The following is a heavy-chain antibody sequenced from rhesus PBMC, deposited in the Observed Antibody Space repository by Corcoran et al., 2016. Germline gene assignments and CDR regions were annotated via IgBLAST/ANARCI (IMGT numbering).Heavy chain of an antibody. CDR1: GYPFTTYH. V-gene: IGHV1-180*01. CDR3: AGEESGGGSFDH. J-gene: IGHJ4*01. CDR2: ILPYPGTK. D-gene: IGHD2-33*01. Sequence: QVQILQSGAEIKQPGASVKLSCQASGYPFTTYHIHWVKQAPGQGLEWIGQILPYPGTKKYSERFRGRVTISADTSTNTAYMELSSLTFEDTAVYYCAGEESGGGSFDHWGQGVLVTVSS.